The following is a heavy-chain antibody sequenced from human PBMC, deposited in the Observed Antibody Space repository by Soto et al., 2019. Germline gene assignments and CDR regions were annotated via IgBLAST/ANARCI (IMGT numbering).Heavy chain of an antibody. V-gene: IGHV3-74*01. CDR3: ARTGDGHHDFLDY. D-gene: IGHD1-1*01. Sequence: PGGSLRLSCAASGFTFSGYWMHWVRQAPGKGLVWVSRISSDGSSISYADSVKGRCSVSRDNGKNSLFLQMNSLRVDDTAVYYCARTGDGHHDFLDYWGQGALVTVSS. CDR1: GFTFSGYW. J-gene: IGHJ4*02. CDR2: ISSDGSSI.